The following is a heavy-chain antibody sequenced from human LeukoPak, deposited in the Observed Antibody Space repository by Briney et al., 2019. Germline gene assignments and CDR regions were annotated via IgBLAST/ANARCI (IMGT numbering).Heavy chain of an antibody. J-gene: IGHJ6*03. Sequence: GGSLRLSCAASGFTFDDYAMHWVRQAPGKGLEWVSLISWDGGSTYYADSVKGRFTISRDNSKNSLYLQMNSLRAEDTALYYCARVVVVPAAIGYYYYYMDVWGKGTTVTVSS. CDR3: ARVVVVPAAIGYYYYYMDV. D-gene: IGHD2-2*01. CDR2: ISWDGGST. V-gene: IGHV3-43D*04. CDR1: GFTFDDYA.